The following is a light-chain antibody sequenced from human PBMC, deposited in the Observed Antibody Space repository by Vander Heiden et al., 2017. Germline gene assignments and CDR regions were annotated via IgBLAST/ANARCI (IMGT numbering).Light chain of an antibody. J-gene: IGLJ2*01. V-gene: IGLV7-46*01. CDR2: DTS. CDR3: LLSFNGARVG. Sequence: AVVTQEPSLTVSPGGTVTLTCDSSTGAVTSGHYPYWFQQKPGQAPRTLIYDTSNKHSWTPARFSGSLLGGKAALTLSGAQPEDEADYYCLLSFNGARVGFGGGTKLTVL. CDR1: TGAVTSGHY.